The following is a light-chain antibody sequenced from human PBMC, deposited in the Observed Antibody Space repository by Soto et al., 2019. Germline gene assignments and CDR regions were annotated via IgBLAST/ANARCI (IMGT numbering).Light chain of an antibody. J-gene: IGKJ2*01. CDR3: QQYDSSSPT. Sequence: DIHMTQSPSTLSASVGDGVTITCRASQNISVWLAWYQQRPVKAPKFLIYDASSLETGVPSRFSGSGSGTEFNLTIRSLQPDDFATYYCQQYDSSSPTFGQGTKLESK. CDR1: QNISVW. V-gene: IGKV1-5*01. CDR2: DAS.